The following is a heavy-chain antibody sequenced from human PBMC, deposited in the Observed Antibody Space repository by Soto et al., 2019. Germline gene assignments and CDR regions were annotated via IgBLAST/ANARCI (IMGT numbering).Heavy chain of an antibody. V-gene: IGHV4-59*11. D-gene: IGHD6-19*01. CDR1: GGSMSSHY. J-gene: IGHJ4*02. Sequence: SETLSLTCTVSGGSMSSHYWSWIRQSPGKGLEWLGYVYYTGSTNYSPSLRSRVSISVDTSKNEFSLRLSSVTAADTAVYFCARSVAVPGAHIDYWGQGTQVTVSS. CDR2: VYYTGST. CDR3: ARSVAVPGAHIDY.